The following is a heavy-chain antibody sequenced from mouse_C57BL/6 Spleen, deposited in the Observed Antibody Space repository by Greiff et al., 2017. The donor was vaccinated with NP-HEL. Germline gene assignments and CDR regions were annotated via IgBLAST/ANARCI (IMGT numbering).Heavy chain of an antibody. V-gene: IGHV1-64*01. CDR1: GYTFTSYW. Sequence: VKLQQPGAELVKPGASVKLSCKASGYTFTSYWMHWVKQRPGQGLEWIGMIHPNSGSTNYNEKFKSKATLTVDKSSSTAYMQLSSLTSEDSAVYYCARGPDYYGSSYGFFDYWGQGTTLTVSS. CDR3: ARGPDYYGSSYGFFDY. CDR2: IHPNSGST. D-gene: IGHD1-1*01. J-gene: IGHJ2*01.